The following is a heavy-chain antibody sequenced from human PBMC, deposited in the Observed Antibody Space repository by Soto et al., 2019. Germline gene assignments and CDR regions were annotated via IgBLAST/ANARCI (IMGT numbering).Heavy chain of an antibody. CDR3: AREFKGSIAVVGDFDY. CDR1: GFTFSSYW. Sequence: GGSLRLSCAASGFTFSSYWMHWVRQAPGKGLVWVSRINSDGSSTSYADSVKGRFTISRDNAKNTLYLQMNSLRAEDTAVYYCAREFKGSIAVVGDFDYWGQGTLVTVSS. D-gene: IGHD6-19*01. V-gene: IGHV3-74*01. J-gene: IGHJ4*02. CDR2: INSDGSST.